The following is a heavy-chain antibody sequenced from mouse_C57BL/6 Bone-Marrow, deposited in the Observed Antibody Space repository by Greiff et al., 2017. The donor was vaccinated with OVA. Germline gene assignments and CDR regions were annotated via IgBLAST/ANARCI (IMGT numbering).Heavy chain of an antibody. CDR2: IWGVGST. V-gene: IGHV2-6*01. J-gene: IGHJ3*01. Sequence: VHLVESGPGPVAPSQSLSITCTVSGFSLTSYGVDWVRQSPGKGLEWLGVIWGVGSTNYNSALKSRLSISKDNSKSQVFLKMNSLQTDDTAMYYCASLYDYDGFAYWGQGTLVTVSA. CDR1: GFSLTSYG. D-gene: IGHD2-4*01. CDR3: ASLYDYDGFAY.